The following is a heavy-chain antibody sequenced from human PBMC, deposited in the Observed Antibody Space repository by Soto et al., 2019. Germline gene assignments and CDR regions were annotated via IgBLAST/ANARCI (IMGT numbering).Heavy chain of an antibody. J-gene: IGHJ4*02. CDR1: GYSFTSYW. Sequence: PGESLKISCKGSGYSFTSYWTGWARQMPGKGLEWMGIIYPGDSDTRYSPSFQGQVTISADKSISTAYLQWSSLKASDTAMYYCARLSADSSGYTLYYFDYWGQGTLVTVSS. D-gene: IGHD3-22*01. CDR2: IYPGDSDT. CDR3: ARLSADSSGYTLYYFDY. V-gene: IGHV5-51*01.